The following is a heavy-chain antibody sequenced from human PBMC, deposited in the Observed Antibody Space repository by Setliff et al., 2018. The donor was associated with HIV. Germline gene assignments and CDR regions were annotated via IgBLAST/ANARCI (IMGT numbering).Heavy chain of an antibody. CDR3: AKGAGFYGDYTFDY. V-gene: IGHV4-59*03. D-gene: IGHD4-17*01. CDR2: IYYSGST. CDR1: GGSFSGYY. Sequence: SETLSLTCAVYGGSFSGYYWSWIRQPPGKGLEWIGYIYYSGSTNYNPSLQSRVSISMDASKNKFFLKVTSVTSADTAVYYCAKGAGFYGDYTFDYWGQGHLVTVSS. J-gene: IGHJ4*02.